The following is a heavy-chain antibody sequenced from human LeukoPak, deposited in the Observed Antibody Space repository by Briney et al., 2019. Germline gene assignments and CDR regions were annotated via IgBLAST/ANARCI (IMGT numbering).Heavy chain of an antibody. Sequence: SETLSLTCIVSGGSISVTNYYWGWIRQPPGKGLEWIGSIYYSGNTYYNSHLRSRLTMSVDTSKEQFSLKLSSVTAADTALYYCARSWTVGEGAFDIWGQGSMVIVSS. CDR3: ARSWTVGEGAFDI. D-gene: IGHD1-26*01. V-gene: IGHV4-39*01. CDR2: IYYSGNT. J-gene: IGHJ3*02. CDR1: GGSISVTNYY.